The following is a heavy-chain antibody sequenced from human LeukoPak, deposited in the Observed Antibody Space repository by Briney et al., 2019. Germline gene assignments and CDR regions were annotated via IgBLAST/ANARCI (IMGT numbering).Heavy chain of an antibody. CDR1: GYTFTSYY. CDR3: ARDLGDFWSGYYNNWFDP. CDR2: INPSGGST. J-gene: IGHJ5*02. V-gene: IGHV1-46*01. D-gene: IGHD3-3*01. Sequence: ASVKVSCKASGYTFTSYYMHWVRQAPGQGLEWMGIINPSGGSTSYAQKFQGRVTMTRDTSTSTVYMELSSLRSEDTAVYYCARDLGDFWSGYYNNWFDPWGQGTLVTVSS.